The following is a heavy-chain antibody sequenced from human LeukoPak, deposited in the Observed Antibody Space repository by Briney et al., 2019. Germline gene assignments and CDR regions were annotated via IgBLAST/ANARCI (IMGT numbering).Heavy chain of an antibody. CDR2: INPNSGGT. V-gene: IGHV1-2*02. D-gene: IGHD6-13*01. CDR3: ARGIAAASEYFQH. J-gene: IGHJ1*01. CDR1: GYTFTGYY. Sequence: ASVKLSCKASGYTFTGYYMHWVRQAPGQGLEWMGWINPNSGGTNYAQKFQGRVTMTRDTSISTVYMELSSLRSDDTAVYYCARGIAAASEYFQHWGQGTLVTVSS.